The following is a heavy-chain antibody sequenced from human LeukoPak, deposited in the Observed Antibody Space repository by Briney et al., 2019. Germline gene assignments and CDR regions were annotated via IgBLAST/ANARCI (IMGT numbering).Heavy chain of an antibody. CDR1: GFTFSTYG. V-gene: IGHV3-30*18. J-gene: IGHJ4*02. D-gene: IGHD3-10*01. Sequence: PGGSLRLSCAASGFTFSTYGMHWVRQAPGKGLEWVAVVSYDESSIYYADSVKGRFTISRDNSNNILYLQMNSLRAEDTAVYFCAKELGTSGSSHMCYFDYWGQGILVTVS. CDR3: AKELGTSGSSHMCYFDY. CDR2: VSYDESSI.